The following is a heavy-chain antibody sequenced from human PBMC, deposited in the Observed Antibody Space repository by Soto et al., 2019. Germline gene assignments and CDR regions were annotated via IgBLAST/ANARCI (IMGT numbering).Heavy chain of an antibody. CDR3: ARDIVVVPAAMAGRYYYYYGMDV. J-gene: IGHJ6*02. V-gene: IGHV4-61*01. CDR1: GGTVSSGSYY. Sequence: SDTLSLTCTVSGGTVSSGSYYWSWIRQPPGKGLEWIGYIYYSGSTNYNPSPKSRVTISVDTSKNQFSLKLSSVTAADTAVYYCARDIVVVPAAMAGRYYYYYGMDVWGQGTTVTVSS. D-gene: IGHD2-2*01. CDR2: IYYSGST.